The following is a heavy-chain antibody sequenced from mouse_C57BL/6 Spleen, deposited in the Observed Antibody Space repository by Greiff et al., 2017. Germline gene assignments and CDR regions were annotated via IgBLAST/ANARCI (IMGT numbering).Heavy chain of an antibody. Sequence: EVKVVESGEGLVKPGGSLKLSCAASGFTFSSYAMSWVRQTPEKRLEWVAYISSGGDYIYYADTVKGRFTISRDNARNTLYLQMSSLKSEDTAMYYCTRGETYDYDEGRSFAYWGQGTLVTVSA. J-gene: IGHJ3*01. CDR1: GFTFSSYA. CDR2: ISSGGDYI. V-gene: IGHV5-9-1*02. CDR3: TRGETYDYDEGRSFAY. D-gene: IGHD2-4*01.